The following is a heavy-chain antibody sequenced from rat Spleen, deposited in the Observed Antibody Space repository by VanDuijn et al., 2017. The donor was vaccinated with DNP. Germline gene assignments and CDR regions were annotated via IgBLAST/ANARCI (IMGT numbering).Heavy chain of an antibody. J-gene: IGHJ2*01. CDR2: MSPTTRSS. Sequence: EVQLVESGGGLVQPGRSMKLSCAASGFTFSSFPMAWVRQAPTKGLEWVACMSPTTRSSYYRDSVKGRFTISRDNAKSSLYLQMNSLKSEDTATYYCAKNSGYYFDYWGQGVMVTVSS. D-gene: IGHD4-3*01. V-gene: IGHV5-46*01. CDR1: GFTFSSFP. CDR3: AKNSGYYFDY.